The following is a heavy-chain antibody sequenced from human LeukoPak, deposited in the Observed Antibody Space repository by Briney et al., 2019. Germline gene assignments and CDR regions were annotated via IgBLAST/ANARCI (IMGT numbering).Heavy chain of an antibody. Sequence: PGGSLRLSCAASGFTFSSYGMHWVRQAPGKGLEWVAVISYDGSNKYYADSVKGRFTISRDNSKNTLYLQMNSLRAEDTAVYYCAKVQYYYGSGSYIDYWGQGTLVTVSS. D-gene: IGHD3-10*01. CDR2: ISYDGSNK. CDR1: GFTFSSYG. V-gene: IGHV3-30*18. CDR3: AKVQYYYGSGSYIDY. J-gene: IGHJ4*02.